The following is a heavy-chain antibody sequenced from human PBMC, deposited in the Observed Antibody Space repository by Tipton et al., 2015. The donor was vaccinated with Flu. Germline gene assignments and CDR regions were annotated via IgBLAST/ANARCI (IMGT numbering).Heavy chain of an antibody. CDR2: VYHGGTT. J-gene: IGHJ4*02. CDR1: GYSISSRYY. Sequence: TLSLTCTVSGYSISSRYYWGWIRQPPGKGLEWIGCVYHGGTTYYNPSLKSRVAISLDTFQNQFSLKLTSVTAADTAVYYCATTAYYYGSGRHDYWGQGTLVTVSS. CDR3: ATTAYYYGSGRHDY. D-gene: IGHD3-10*01. V-gene: IGHV4-38-2*02.